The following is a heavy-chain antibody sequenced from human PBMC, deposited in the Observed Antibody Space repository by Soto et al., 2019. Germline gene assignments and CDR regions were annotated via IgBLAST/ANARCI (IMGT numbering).Heavy chain of an antibody. D-gene: IGHD3-10*01. Sequence: QVLLVESGGGVVQPGTSLRLSCAASGFTIGSYGMHWVRQAPGKGLEWVAGLWYDGDDKYYGDSVKGRLTITRDNSRNTIYMQMNSLRAEATAAYYCVRGPYYGFYYSDSWGPGTRVTVSS. CDR3: VRGPYYGFYYSDS. CDR2: LWYDGDDK. V-gene: IGHV3-33*01. CDR1: GFTIGSYG. J-gene: IGHJ4*02.